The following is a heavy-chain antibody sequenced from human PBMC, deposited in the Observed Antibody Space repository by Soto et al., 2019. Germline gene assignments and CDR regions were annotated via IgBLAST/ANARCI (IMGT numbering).Heavy chain of an antibody. CDR3: ARDLKASRAFDP. Sequence: SVKVSCKASGGTFSSYAISWVRQAPGQGLEWMGGIIPIFGTANYAQKFQGRVTITADKSTSTAYMELSSLRSEDTAVYYCARDLKASRAFDPWGQGTLVTVS. J-gene: IGHJ5*02. CDR1: GGTFSSYA. V-gene: IGHV1-69*06. CDR2: IIPIFGTA.